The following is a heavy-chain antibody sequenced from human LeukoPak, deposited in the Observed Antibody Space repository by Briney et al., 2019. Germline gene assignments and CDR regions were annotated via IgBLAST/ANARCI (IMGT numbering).Heavy chain of an antibody. CDR3: TRGSPPVH. CDR2: IKSETDGGTT. Sequence: GGSLRLSCAASGFPFNNAWMTWVRQAPGKGLEWVGRIKSETDGGTTEYAAPMKGRFTISRDDSKKTLYLQMNSLKTEDTAVYYCTRGSPPVHWGQGTLVTVSS. J-gene: IGHJ4*02. V-gene: IGHV3-15*01. CDR1: GFPFNNAW.